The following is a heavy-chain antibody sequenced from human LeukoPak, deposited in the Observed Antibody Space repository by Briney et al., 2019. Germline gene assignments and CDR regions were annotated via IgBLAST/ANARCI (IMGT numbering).Heavy chain of an antibody. CDR1: GFTFSSYA. V-gene: IGHV3-23*01. CDR3: AKLWVMITFGGVIDIEAPGSSGDY. D-gene: IGHD3-16*02. CDR2: ISASGGST. J-gene: IGHJ4*02. Sequence: GGSLRLSCAASGFTFSSYAMSWVRQAPGKGLEWVSAISASGGSTYYADSVKGRFTISRDNSKNTLYLQMNSLRAEGTAVYYCAKLWVMITFGGVIDIEAPGSSGDYWGQGTLVTVSS.